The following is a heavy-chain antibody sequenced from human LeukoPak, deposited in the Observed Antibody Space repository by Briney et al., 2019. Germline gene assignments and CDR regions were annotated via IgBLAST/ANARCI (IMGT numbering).Heavy chain of an antibody. J-gene: IGHJ4*02. CDR2: IYYSGST. Sequence: TASETLSLTCTVSGGSISSGDYYWSWIRQPPGKGLEWIGYIYYSGSTYYNPSLKSRVTISVDTSKNQFSLKLSSVTAADTAVYYCARVPRGGYPDYWGQGTLVTVSS. CDR3: ARVPRGGYPDY. D-gene: IGHD3-16*02. CDR1: GGSISSGDYY. V-gene: IGHV4-30-4*01.